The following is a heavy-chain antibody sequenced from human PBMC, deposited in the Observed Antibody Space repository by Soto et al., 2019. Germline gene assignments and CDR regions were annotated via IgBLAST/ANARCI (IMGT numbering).Heavy chain of an antibody. CDR3: ARDSTRIAARDYYYYGMDV. CDR2: IIPLFGTE. J-gene: IGHJ6*02. Sequence: QVQLVQSGAEVKKPGSWVKVSCKASGGTFSSYAISWVRQAPGQGLEWMGGIIPLFGTENYEQKFQGRVTITADESTSTAYMELSSLRSEDTAVYYCARDSTRIAARDYYYYGMDVWGQGTTVTVSS. CDR1: GGTFSSYA. D-gene: IGHD6-6*01. V-gene: IGHV1-69*01.